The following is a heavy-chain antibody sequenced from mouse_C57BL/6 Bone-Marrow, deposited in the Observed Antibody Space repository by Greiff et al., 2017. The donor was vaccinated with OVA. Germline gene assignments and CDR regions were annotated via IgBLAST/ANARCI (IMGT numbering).Heavy chain of an antibody. CDR1: GYTFTDHT. D-gene: IGHD1-2*01. V-gene: IGHV1-78*01. Sequence: QVQLQQSDAELVKPGASVKISCKASGYTFTDHTIHWMKQRPEQGLEWIGYIYPRDGSTKYNEKFKGKATLTANKSSSTAYMQLNSLTSEYSAVYFGVSSWRRGGFAYWGQGTLVTVAA. CDR2: IYPRDGST. J-gene: IGHJ3*01. CDR3: VSSWRRGGFAY.